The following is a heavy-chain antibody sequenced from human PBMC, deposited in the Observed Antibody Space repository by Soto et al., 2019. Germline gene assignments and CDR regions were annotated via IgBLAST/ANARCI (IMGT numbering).Heavy chain of an antibody. CDR1: GFTFSSYS. D-gene: IGHD6-6*01. V-gene: IGHV3-21*01. CDR2: ISSSSSYI. J-gene: IGHJ4*02. CDR3: VKLGIAARPFDY. Sequence: GGSLRLSCAASGFTFSSYSMNWVRQAPGKGLEWVSSISSSSSYIYYADSVKGRFTISRDNAKNSLYLQMNSLRAEDTAVYYCVKLGIAARPFDYWGQGTLVTVSS.